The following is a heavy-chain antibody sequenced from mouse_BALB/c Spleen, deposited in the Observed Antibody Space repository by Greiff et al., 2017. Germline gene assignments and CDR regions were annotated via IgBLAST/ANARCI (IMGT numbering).Heavy chain of an antibody. CDR2: INSNGGST. Sequence: EVQLVESGGGLVQPGGSLKLSCAASGFTFSSYGMSWVRQTPDKRLELVATINSNGGSTYYPDSVKGRFTISRDNAKNTLYLQMSSLKSEDTAMYYCAREVSYYFDYWGQGTTLTVSS. V-gene: IGHV5-6-3*01. J-gene: IGHJ2*01. CDR1: GFTFSSYG. CDR3: AREVSYYFDY. D-gene: IGHD2-10*02.